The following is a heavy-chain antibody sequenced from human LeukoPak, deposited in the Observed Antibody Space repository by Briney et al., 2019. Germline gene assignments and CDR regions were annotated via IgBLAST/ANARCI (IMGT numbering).Heavy chain of an antibody. CDR3: ARQHRMMYSSNWTDAFDI. D-gene: IGHD6-13*01. J-gene: IGHJ3*02. V-gene: IGHV5-51*01. CDR2: IYPGDSDT. CDR1: GYSFTSYW. Sequence: GESLKISCKGSGYSFTSYWIGWVRQMPGKGLEWMGIIYPGDSDTRYSPSFQGQVTISADKSISTAYLQWSSLKASDTAMYYCARQHRMMYSSNWTDAFDIWGQGTMVTVSS.